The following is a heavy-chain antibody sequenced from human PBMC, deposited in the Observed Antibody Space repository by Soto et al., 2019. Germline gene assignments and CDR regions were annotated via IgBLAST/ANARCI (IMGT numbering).Heavy chain of an antibody. V-gene: IGHV4-39*02. CDR3: GRDQSGSGYYVDWIDP. Sequence: ETLSLTCTVSGGSISSSSYYWGWIRQPPGKGLEWIGSIYYSGSTYYNPSLKSRVTISVDTSKNQFSLKLSSVTAADTAVYYCGRDQSGSGYYVDWIDPWGQGTLVTVSS. J-gene: IGHJ5*02. D-gene: IGHD5-12*01. CDR1: GGSISSSSYY. CDR2: IYYSGST.